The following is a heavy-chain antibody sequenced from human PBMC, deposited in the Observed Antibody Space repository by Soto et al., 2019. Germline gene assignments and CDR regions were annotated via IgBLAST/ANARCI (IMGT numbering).Heavy chain of an antibody. V-gene: IGHV4-59*01. CDR3: ARSLSSYCGGDCYSDY. J-gene: IGHJ4*02. CDR1: GGSISSYY. Sequence: SETLSLTCTVSGGSISSYYWSWIRQPPGKGLEWIGYIYYSGSTNYNPSLKSRVTISVDTSKNQFSLKLSSVTAADTAVCYCARSLSSYCGGDCYSDYWGQRTQVTGSS. CDR2: IYYSGST. D-gene: IGHD2-21*02.